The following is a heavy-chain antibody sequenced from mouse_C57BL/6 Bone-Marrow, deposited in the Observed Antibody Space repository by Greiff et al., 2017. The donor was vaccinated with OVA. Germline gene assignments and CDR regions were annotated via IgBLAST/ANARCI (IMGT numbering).Heavy chain of an antibody. Sequence: VKLQESGAELVKPGASVKISCKASGYAFSSYWMNWVKQRPGKGLEWIGQIYPGDGDTNYNGKFKGKATLTADKSSSTAYMQLSSLTSEDSAVYFCARSVDSSGPFFDYWGQGTTLTVSS. V-gene: IGHV1-80*01. CDR1: GYAFSSYW. D-gene: IGHD3-2*02. J-gene: IGHJ2*01. CDR2: IYPGDGDT. CDR3: ARSVDSSGPFFDY.